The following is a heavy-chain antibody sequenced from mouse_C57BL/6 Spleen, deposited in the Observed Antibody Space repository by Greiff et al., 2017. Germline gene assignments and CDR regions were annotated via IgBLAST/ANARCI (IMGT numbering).Heavy chain of an antibody. CDR3: ARGRDGLTGFAY. J-gene: IGHJ3*01. V-gene: IGHV1-55*01. CDR2: IYPGSGST. CDR1: GYTFTSYW. D-gene: IGHD2-3*01. Sequence: QVQLQQPGAELVKPGASVKMSCKASGYTFTSYWITWVKQRPGQGLEWIGDIYPGSGSTNYNEKFKSKATLTVDTSSSTAYMQLSSLTSEDSAVYYCARGRDGLTGFAYWGQGTLVTVSA.